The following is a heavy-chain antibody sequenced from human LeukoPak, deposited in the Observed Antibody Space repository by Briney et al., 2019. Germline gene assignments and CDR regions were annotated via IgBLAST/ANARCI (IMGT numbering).Heavy chain of an antibody. CDR1: GYTFTSYD. CDR3: ARVKSSGWYLLSGYYFDY. J-gene: IGHJ4*02. Sequence: GASVTVSCTASGYTFTSYDINWVRQATGQGLEWMGWMNPNSGNTGYAQKFQGRVTMTRNTSISTAHMELSSLRSEDTAVYYCARVKSSGWYLLSGYYFDYWGQGTLVTVSS. D-gene: IGHD6-19*01. V-gene: IGHV1-8*01. CDR2: MNPNSGNT.